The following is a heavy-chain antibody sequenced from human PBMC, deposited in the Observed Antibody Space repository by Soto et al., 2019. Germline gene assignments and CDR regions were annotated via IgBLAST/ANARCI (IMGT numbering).Heavy chain of an antibody. Sequence: QVQLQESGPGLVKPSQTLSLTCTVSGGSISSGGYYWSWIRQHPGKGLEWIGYIYYSGSTYYNPSLKSRVTIAVSTXXNEFSLKLSSVTAADTAVYYCARVCGGDCHYGMDVWGQGTTVTVSS. J-gene: IGHJ6*02. CDR3: ARVCGGDCHYGMDV. D-gene: IGHD2-21*02. V-gene: IGHV4-31*03. CDR1: GGSISSGGYY. CDR2: IYYSGST.